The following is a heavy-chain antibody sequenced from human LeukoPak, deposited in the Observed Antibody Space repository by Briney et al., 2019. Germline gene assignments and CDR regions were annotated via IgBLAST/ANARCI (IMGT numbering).Heavy chain of an antibody. CDR1: GFTFSSYG. CDR3: AKCRSSWYEAFDY. V-gene: IGHV3-30*18. J-gene: IGHJ4*02. CDR2: ISYDGSNK. Sequence: GGSLRLSCAASGFTFSSYGMHWARQAPGKGLEWVAVISYDGSNKYYADSVKGRFTISRDNSKNTLYLQMNSLRAEDTAVYYCAKCRSSWYEAFDYWGQGTLVTVSS. D-gene: IGHD6-13*01.